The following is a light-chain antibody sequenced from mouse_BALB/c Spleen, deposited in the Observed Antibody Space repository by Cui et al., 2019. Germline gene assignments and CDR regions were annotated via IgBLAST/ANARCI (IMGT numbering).Light chain of an antibody. J-gene: IGKJ2*01. Sequence: DIVMTQSQKFMSTSVGDRVSVTCKASQNVGTNVAWYQQKPGQSPKALIYLASYRYSGVPDRFTGSGSGTDFTLTISNVQSEDLAEYFCQQYNSYPYTFGGGTKLEIK. CDR2: LAS. V-gene: IGKV6-15*01. CDR3: QQYNSYPYT. CDR1: QNVGTN.